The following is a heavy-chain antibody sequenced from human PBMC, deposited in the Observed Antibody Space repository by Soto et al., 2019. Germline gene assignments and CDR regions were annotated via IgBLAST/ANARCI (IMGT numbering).Heavy chain of an antibody. Sequence: EVQLVESGGGLMQPGGSLRLSCVASGLTVSSNYMSWVRQAPGKGLEWVSVIYSDGSTYYADSVKGRFTISRDNSKNTLYLRMNSLRVEDTAVYYCARDQDYSGTYYRSFDYWGQGTLVTVSS. D-gene: IGHD1-26*01. CDR3: ARDQDYSGTYYRSFDY. CDR1: GLTVSSNY. V-gene: IGHV3-53*01. J-gene: IGHJ4*02. CDR2: IYSDGST.